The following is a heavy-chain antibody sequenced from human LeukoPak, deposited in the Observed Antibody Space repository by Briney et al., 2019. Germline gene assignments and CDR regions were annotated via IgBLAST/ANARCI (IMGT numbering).Heavy chain of an antibody. CDR2: IIPIFGTA. V-gene: IGHV1-69*05. Sequence: GASVKVSCKASGGTFISYAISWVRQAPGQGLEWMGRIIPIFGTANYAQKFQGRVTITTDESTSTAYMELSSLRSEDTAVYYCARDLPYCSGGSCYPHNWFDPWGQGTLVTVSS. CDR3: ARDLPYCSGGSCYPHNWFDP. D-gene: IGHD2-15*01. J-gene: IGHJ5*02. CDR1: GGTFISYA.